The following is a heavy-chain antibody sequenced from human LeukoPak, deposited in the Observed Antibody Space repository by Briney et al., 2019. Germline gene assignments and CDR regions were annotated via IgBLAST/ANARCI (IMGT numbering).Heavy chain of an antibody. J-gene: IGHJ4*02. D-gene: IGHD7-27*01. CDR1: GGSLSSSSYY. Sequence: SETLSLTCTVSGGSLSSSSYYWGWIRQPPGKGLEWIGSIYCSGSTNYNPSLKSRVTISVDTSKNQFSLKLSSVTAADTAVYFCARGFRGDNFDYWGQGTLVTVSS. CDR3: ARGFRGDNFDY. V-gene: IGHV4-39*07. CDR2: IYCSGST.